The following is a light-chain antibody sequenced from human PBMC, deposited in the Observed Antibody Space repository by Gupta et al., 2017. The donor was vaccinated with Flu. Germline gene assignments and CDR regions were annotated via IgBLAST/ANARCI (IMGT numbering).Light chain of an antibody. CDR2: GAS. V-gene: IGKV3-20*01. Sequence: EIVLTQSPGTLSLSPGERATLSCWASQSVSSNYLAGYQQKPGQAPRLLIYGASSRATGIPDRFSGSGSGTDFTLTISRLEPEDSAVYYCQQEGSSPCTFGQGTKVEIK. CDR1: QSVSSNY. CDR3: QQEGSSPCT. J-gene: IGKJ1*01.